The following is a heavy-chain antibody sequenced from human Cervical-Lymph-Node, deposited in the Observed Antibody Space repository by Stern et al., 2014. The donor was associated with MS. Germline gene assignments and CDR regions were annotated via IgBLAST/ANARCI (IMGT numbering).Heavy chain of an antibody. J-gene: IGHJ4*02. D-gene: IGHD4-17*01. Sequence: VQLVQSGPGLVKPSETLSLTCIVSGGSISSDYWSWIRQPPGKGLEWIGYIYYSGSTTYNPSLKSRVTISVDTSKKQFSLNLNTLTAAGPTVYFCARGLSDGDYAGYRGPGTLVTVSS. CDR3: ARGLSDGDYAGY. CDR2: IYYSGST. V-gene: IGHV4-59*01. CDR1: GGSISSDY.